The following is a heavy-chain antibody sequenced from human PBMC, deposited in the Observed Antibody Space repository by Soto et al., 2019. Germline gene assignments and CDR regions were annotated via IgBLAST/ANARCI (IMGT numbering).Heavy chain of an antibody. D-gene: IGHD3-22*01. CDR3: ARDQRGHYYDSSGYPYY. Sequence: PGGSLRLSCAASGFTFSSYGMHWVRQAPGKGLEWVAVIWYDGSNKYHADSVKGRFTISRDNSKNTLYLQMNSLRAEDTAVYYCARDQRGHYYDSSGYPYYWGQGTLVTVSS. J-gene: IGHJ4*02. CDR1: GFTFSSYG. V-gene: IGHV3-33*01. CDR2: IWYDGSNK.